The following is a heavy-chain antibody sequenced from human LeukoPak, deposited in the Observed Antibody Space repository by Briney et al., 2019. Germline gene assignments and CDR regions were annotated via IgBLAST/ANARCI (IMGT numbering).Heavy chain of an antibody. J-gene: IGHJ3*01. D-gene: IGHD4-17*01. V-gene: IGHV4-34*01. CDR3: AREPVPQDYGDTVNAYDL. Sequence: SETLALTCAVYGGSLSGHYWSWIRQSPGKGLEWVGDIHHDGRTKYSPSLKSRVSILLDTSKNEVSLRLTPVTAADMALYFCAREPVPQDYGDTVNAYDLWGQGTMVIVSS. CDR1: GGSLSGHY. CDR2: IHHDGRT.